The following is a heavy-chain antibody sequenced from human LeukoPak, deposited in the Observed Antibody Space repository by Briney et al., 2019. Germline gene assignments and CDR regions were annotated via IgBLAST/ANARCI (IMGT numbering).Heavy chain of an antibody. CDR1: GFTFSSYG. CDR3: AKERKTTVTTYPLSYFDY. D-gene: IGHD4-17*01. V-gene: IGHV3-30*18. J-gene: IGHJ4*02. CDR2: ISYDGSNK. Sequence: PGRSLRLSCAASGFTFSSYGMHWVRQAPGKGLEWVAVISYDGSNKYYADSVKGRFTISRDNSKNTLYLQMNSLRAEDTAVYYCAKERKTTVTTYPLSYFDYWGQGTLVTVSS.